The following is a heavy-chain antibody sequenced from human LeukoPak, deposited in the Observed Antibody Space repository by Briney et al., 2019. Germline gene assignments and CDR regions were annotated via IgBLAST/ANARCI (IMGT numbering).Heavy chain of an antibody. CDR2: ISWNSGSI. CDR3: AKGGSYDFWSGYYLEY. CDR1: GFTIDYYA. Sequence: PGRSLSLSCAASGFTIDYYAMHWVRQAPGQGQEWVTGISWNSGSIDYADSVKGRFTISRDNAKNSLYLQMNSLRAEDTALYYCAKGGSYDFWSGYYLEYWGQGTLVTVSS. V-gene: IGHV3-9*01. J-gene: IGHJ4*02. D-gene: IGHD3-3*01.